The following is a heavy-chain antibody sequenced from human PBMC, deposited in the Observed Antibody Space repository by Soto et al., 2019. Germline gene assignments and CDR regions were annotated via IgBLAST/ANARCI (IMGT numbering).Heavy chain of an antibody. CDR3: AKDRRAGGNSAFYFDF. Sequence: LTLSCAASGFKFSNYAMSWVRQAPGKGLEWVSLISATGGGTYYADSVKGRFTISRDNSHNTLYLQVHSLTAEDKAVYYCAKDRRAGGNSAFYFDFWGQGAQVTVSS. V-gene: IGHV3-23*01. CDR2: ISATGGGT. D-gene: IGHD3-16*01. J-gene: IGHJ4*02. CDR1: GFKFSNYA.